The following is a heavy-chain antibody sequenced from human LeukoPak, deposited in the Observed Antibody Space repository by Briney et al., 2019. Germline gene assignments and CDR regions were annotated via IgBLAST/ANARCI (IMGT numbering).Heavy chain of an antibody. CDR1: GYTFTSYY. CDR2: INPSGGGT. J-gene: IGHJ5*02. V-gene: IGHV1-46*01. CDR3: ARAGEAPDYDFWSGYYWGINWFDP. Sequence: ASVKVSCKASGYTFTSYYMHWVRQAPGQGLEWMGIINPSGGGTSYAQKFQGRVTMTRDTSTSTVYMELSSLRSEDTAVYYCARAGEAPDYDFWSGYYWGINWFDPWGQGTLVTVSS. D-gene: IGHD3-3*01.